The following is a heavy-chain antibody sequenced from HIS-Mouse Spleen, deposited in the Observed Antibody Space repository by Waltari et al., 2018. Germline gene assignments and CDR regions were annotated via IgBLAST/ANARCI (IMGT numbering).Heavy chain of an antibody. CDR2: ISYDGSNK. CDR1: GFTFISLG. D-gene: IGHD6-19*01. J-gene: IGHJ5*02. V-gene: IGHV3-30*18. Sequence: QVQLVESGGGVVQPGRSLRLSCAASGFTFISLGMHWVRQAPGKGLEWVAVISYDGSNKYYADSVKGRFTISRDNSKNTLYLQMNSLRAEDTAVYYCAKASFYSSGWFDPWGQGTLVTVSS. CDR3: AKASFYSSGWFDP.